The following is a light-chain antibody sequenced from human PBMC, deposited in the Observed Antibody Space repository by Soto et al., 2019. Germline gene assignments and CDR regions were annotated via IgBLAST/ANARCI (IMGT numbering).Light chain of an antibody. J-gene: IGLJ1*01. CDR2: EVS. Sequence: QSVLTQPASVSGSPGQSITISCTGTSSDVGDYNYVSWYQQHPGKAPKFLIYEVSNRPSGVSNRFSGSKSGNTASLTISGPQAEDEADYYCSSYTSSSSPFVFGTGTKATVL. CDR3: SSYTSSSSPFV. CDR1: SSDVGDYNY. V-gene: IGLV2-14*01.